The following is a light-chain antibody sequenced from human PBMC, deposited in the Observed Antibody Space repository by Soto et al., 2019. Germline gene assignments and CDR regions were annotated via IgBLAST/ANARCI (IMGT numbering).Light chain of an antibody. CDR3: QQYNNWPIT. J-gene: IGKJ5*01. CDR1: ESVSSH. Sequence: IVMTQSPATLSETPGGRVTISCRASESVSSHVAWYQQKPGQAPRLLIYGASTRATGIPARFTGSGSGTEFTLTISSLQSEDFAVYYCQQYNNWPITFGPGTRRGIK. V-gene: IGKV3-15*01. CDR2: GAS.